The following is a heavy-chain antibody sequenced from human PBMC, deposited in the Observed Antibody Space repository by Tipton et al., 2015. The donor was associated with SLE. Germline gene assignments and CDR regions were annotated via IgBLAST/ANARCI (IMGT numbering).Heavy chain of an antibody. J-gene: IGHJ6*03. CDR1: GYTFTDHY. CDR2: INPKSGAT. CDR3: AGTSGAHGEYGVGYEYYFYVDV. Sequence: QLVQSGSELKKPGASVKVSCKASGYTFTDHYIHWVRQAPGQGLEWMGWINPKSGATTYAQKFLVRVTMTRETSISTAYMELSGLRSDDTAVYYCAGTSGAHGEYGVGYEYYFYVDVWGQGTTVTVSS. D-gene: IGHD4-17*01. V-gene: IGHV1-2*02.